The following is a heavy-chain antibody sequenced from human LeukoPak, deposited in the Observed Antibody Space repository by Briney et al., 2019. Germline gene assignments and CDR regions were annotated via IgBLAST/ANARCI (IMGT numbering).Heavy chain of an antibody. CDR1: GFTFSSYS. CDR2: ISSSSSYI. Sequence: PGGSLRLSCAASGFTFSSYSMNWVRQAPGKGLEWVSSISSSSSYIYYADSVKGRFTISRDNAKNSLYLQMNSLRAEDTAVYYCARDFPRYCSSTSCSLSYWGQGTLVTVSS. V-gene: IGHV3-21*01. J-gene: IGHJ4*02. D-gene: IGHD2-2*01. CDR3: ARDFPRYCSSTSCSLSY.